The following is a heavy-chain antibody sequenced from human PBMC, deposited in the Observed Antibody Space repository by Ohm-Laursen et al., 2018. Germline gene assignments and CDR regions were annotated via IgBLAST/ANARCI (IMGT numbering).Heavy chain of an antibody. D-gene: IGHD2-8*02. V-gene: IGHV3-53*01. CDR2: IYSGGST. J-gene: IGHJ4*02. Sequence: SLRLSCAASGFTVSSNYMTWVRQAPGKGLEWVSVIYSGGSTYYADSVKGRFTISRDNSKNTLYLQMSSLRADDTAVYFCVKDPVLSTDNEDYWGQGTLVFVSS. CDR3: VKDPVLSTDNEDY. CDR1: GFTVSSNY.